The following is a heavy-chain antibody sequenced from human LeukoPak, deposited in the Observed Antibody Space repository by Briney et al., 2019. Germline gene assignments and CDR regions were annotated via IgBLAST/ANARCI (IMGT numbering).Heavy chain of an antibody. J-gene: IGHJ5*02. CDR1: GYSLTNYS. V-gene: IGHV5-51*01. Sequence: VESLKISCKGSGYSLTNYSIAWVRHVPGKGLGWMVIIFPGESDTSYSPSFQGQVTTSADKYISTAYLQWSSLKASDTAMYYCARLNANDGWCAPWGQGTVVTVSS. CDR3: ARLNANDGWCAP. D-gene: IGHD4/OR15-4a*01. CDR2: IFPGESDT.